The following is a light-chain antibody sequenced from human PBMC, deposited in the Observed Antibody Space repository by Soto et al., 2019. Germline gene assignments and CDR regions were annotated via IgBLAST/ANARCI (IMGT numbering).Light chain of an antibody. CDR1: SSDVGGYNY. V-gene: IGLV2-14*01. CDR2: DVG. CDR3: SSYTSSTPVL. Sequence: QSALTQPASVSGSPGQSITISCTGTSSDVGGYNYVSWYQQHPGKAPKLMIYDVGNRPSGVSNRFSGSKSGNTASLTISGLQAEDEADYYCSSYTSSTPVLFGGGTKLTVL. J-gene: IGLJ2*01.